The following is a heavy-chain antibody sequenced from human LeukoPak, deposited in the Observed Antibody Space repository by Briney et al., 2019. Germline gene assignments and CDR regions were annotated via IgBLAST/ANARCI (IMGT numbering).Heavy chain of an antibody. CDR1: GYTLTELS. CDR2: FDPEDSET. V-gene: IGHV1-24*01. J-gene: IGHJ4*02. D-gene: IGHD5-12*01. Sequence: ASVKVSCKVSGYTLTELSMHWVRQAPGKGLEWMGGFDPEDSETIYAQKFQGRVTMTEDTSTDTAYMELSSLRSEDTAVYYCATNVDIVAAYYFDYWGQGTLVTVSS. CDR3: ATNVDIVAAYYFDY.